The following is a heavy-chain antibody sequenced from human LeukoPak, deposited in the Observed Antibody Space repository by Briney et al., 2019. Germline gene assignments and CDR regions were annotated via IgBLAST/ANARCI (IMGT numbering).Heavy chain of an antibody. Sequence: ASVKVSCTASGGTFSSYAISWVRQAPGQGLEWMGGIIPIFGTANYAQKFQGRVTITADESTSTAYMELSSLRSEDTAVYYCARDASWELLGYYYGMDVWGQGTTVTVSS. J-gene: IGHJ6*02. D-gene: IGHD1-26*01. CDR1: GGTFSSYA. CDR3: ARDASWELLGYYYGMDV. V-gene: IGHV1-69*13. CDR2: IIPIFGTA.